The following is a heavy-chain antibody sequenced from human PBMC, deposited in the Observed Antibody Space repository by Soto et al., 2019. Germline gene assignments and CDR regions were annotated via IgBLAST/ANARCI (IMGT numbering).Heavy chain of an antibody. V-gene: IGHV3-30*03. J-gene: IGHJ6*02. CDR2: ISYDGSNK. CDR1: GFTFSSYG. CDR3: ARNREYCSGGSCYMPPYYYYYGMDV. Sequence: QVQLVESGGGVVQPGRSLRLSCAASGFTFSSYGMHWVRQAPGKGLEWVAVISYDGSNKYYADSVKGRFTISRDNSKNTLYLQMNSLRAEDTAVYYCARNREYCSGGSCYMPPYYYYYGMDVWGQGTTVTVSS. D-gene: IGHD2-15*01.